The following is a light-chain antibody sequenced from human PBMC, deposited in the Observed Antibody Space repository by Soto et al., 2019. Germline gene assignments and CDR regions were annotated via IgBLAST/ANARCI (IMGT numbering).Light chain of an antibody. V-gene: IGLV1-51*02. CDR2: ENN. J-gene: IGLJ1*01. Sequence: QSVLTQPPSVSAAPGQTVTITCSGSSSNIGSNWLSWYQQLPGTAPKLLIYENNKRPSGIPDRFSGSKSGTSATLGITGLQAGDEADYYCGTWDSSLSAGVFGPGTKLTVL. CDR1: SSNIGSNW. CDR3: GTWDSSLSAGV.